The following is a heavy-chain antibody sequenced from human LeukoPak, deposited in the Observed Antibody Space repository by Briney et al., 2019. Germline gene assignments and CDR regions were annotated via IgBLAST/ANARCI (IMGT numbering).Heavy chain of an antibody. CDR3: AGNYRYSGSLFDY. V-gene: IGHV3-66*01. D-gene: IGHD1-26*01. CDR1: GFTVSSNY. Sequence: GGSLRLPCAASGFTVSSNYMSWVRQAPGKGLEGVSVIYSGGSTYYADSVKGRFTISRDNSKNTLYLQMNSLRAEDTAVYYCAGNYRYSGSLFDYWGQGTLVTVSS. J-gene: IGHJ4*02. CDR2: IYSGGST.